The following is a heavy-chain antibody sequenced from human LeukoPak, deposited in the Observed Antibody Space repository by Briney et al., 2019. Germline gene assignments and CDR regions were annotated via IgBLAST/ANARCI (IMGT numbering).Heavy chain of an antibody. CDR3: ARSGDYDSSGYYPNIDY. V-gene: IGHV1-46*01. CDR2: INPSGGST. D-gene: IGHD3-22*01. Sequence: ASVKVSCKASGYTFTSFYMQWVRQAPGQGLEWMGIINPSGGSTNYAQKLQGRVTMTTDTSTSTAYMELRSLRSDDTAVYYCARSGDYDSSGYYPNIDYWGQGTLVTVSS. J-gene: IGHJ4*02. CDR1: GYTFTSFY.